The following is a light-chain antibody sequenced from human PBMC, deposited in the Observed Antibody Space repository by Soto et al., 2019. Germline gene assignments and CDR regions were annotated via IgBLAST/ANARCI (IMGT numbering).Light chain of an antibody. V-gene: IGKV1-5*03. CDR1: QSISSW. Sequence: DIQMTQSPSALSASVGDRVTITFRASQSISSWLAWYQQKPGKAPKLLIYKASSLESGVPSRFSGSGSGTEFTLTISSLQPDDFATYYCQQYNSYPWTFGQGTKVDNK. J-gene: IGKJ1*01. CDR2: KAS. CDR3: QQYNSYPWT.